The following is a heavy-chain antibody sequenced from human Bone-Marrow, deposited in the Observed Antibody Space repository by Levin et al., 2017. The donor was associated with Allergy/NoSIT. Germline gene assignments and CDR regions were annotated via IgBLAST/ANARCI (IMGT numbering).Heavy chain of an antibody. CDR2: FDPEDGET. CDR3: ALGATGFDY. CDR1: GHTLTQLS. D-gene: IGHD1-26*01. V-gene: IGHV1-24*01. J-gene: IGHJ4*02. Sequence: GESLKISCKVSGHTLTQLSMHWVRQAPGKGLEWMGGFDPEDGETVYAREFQGRVTMTEDTSTETAFMELRSLRSEDTAVYYCALGATGFDYWGQGTLVTVSS.